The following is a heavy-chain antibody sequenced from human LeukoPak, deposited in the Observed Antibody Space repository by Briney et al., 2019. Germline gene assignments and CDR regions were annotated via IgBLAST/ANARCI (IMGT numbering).Heavy chain of an antibody. CDR1: GFSVTSGSYY. Sequence: SETLSLTCTVSGFSVTSGSYYWGWIRQPPGKGLEWIGYIYYSGSTNYNPSLKSRLTISVDTSKNQFSLQLSSVTAADTAVYFCARQNSGARLNVWGQGTTVTVSS. CDR3: ARQNSGARLNV. D-gene: IGHD6-25*01. J-gene: IGHJ6*02. CDR2: IYYSGST. V-gene: IGHV4-61*01.